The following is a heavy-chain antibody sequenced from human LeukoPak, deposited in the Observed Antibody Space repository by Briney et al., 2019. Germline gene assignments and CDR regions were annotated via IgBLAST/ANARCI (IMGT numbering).Heavy chain of an antibody. V-gene: IGHV4-59*01. CDR1: GGSISSYY. Sequence: PSETLSLTCTVSGGSISSYYWSWIRQPPGKGLEWIGYIYYSGSTNYNPSLKSRVTISVDTSKNQFSLKLSSVTAADTAVYYCARGRYSYGYQYDYYGMDVGGQATTVTVSS. J-gene: IGHJ6*02. D-gene: IGHD5-18*01. CDR2: IYYSGST. CDR3: ARGRYSYGYQYDYYGMDV.